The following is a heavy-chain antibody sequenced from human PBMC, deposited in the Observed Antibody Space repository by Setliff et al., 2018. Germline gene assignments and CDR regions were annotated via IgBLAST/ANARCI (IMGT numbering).Heavy chain of an antibody. CDR2: INHSGST. CDR1: GGSFSDHF. Sequence: SEALSLTCTVYGGSFSDHFWSWIRQPPGKGLEWIGEINHSGSTNYNPSLKSRVTISVDASKNQFSLKLTSVTAADTAVYFCARVPHIWFGDLVTFDDAFDVWGQGTMVTVSS. J-gene: IGHJ3*01. D-gene: IGHD3-10*01. V-gene: IGHV4-34*01. CDR3: ARVPHIWFGDLVTFDDAFDV.